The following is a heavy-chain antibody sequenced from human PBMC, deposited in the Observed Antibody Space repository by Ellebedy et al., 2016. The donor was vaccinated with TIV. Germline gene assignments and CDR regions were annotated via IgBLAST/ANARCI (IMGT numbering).Heavy chain of an antibody. V-gene: IGHV1-18*04. J-gene: IGHJ4*02. D-gene: IGHD1-14*01. CDR3: ATQRQPDDEHFDY. Sequence: AASVKVSCKASGYTFTSYSISWVRQAPGQGLEWVGWISNYNGNTDCAPNFQDRVTMTTDTSTSTAYMELSSLRSEDTAVYYCATQRQPDDEHFDYWGQGTLVTVSS. CDR2: ISNYNGNT. CDR1: GYTFTSYS.